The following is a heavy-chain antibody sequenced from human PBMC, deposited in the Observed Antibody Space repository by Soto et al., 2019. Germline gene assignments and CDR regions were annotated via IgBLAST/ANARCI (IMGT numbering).Heavy chain of an antibody. J-gene: IGHJ6*02. Sequence: EVQLVQSGAEVKKPGESLKISCKGSGYSFISYWIGWVRQMPGKGLEWMGIIYPGDSDTRYSPSFQGQVTISAAKSISTAYLQWSRLKASDTAMYYCARTSAAGKYYDGMDVWGQGTTVTVSS. CDR2: IYPGDSDT. CDR3: ARTSAAGKYYDGMDV. V-gene: IGHV5-51*01. D-gene: IGHD6-13*01. CDR1: GYSFISYW.